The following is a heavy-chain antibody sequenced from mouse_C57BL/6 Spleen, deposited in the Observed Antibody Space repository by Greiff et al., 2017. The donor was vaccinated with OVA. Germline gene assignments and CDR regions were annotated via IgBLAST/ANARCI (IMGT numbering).Heavy chain of an antibody. CDR1: GYTFTDYN. J-gene: IGHJ2*01. Sequence: EVQLQPSGPELVTPGASVMMSCKASGYTFTDYNMHWVKQSHGKSLEWIGYLNPNTGGTIYNQKFKGKATLTVNKSSSTAYMELRSLPSEDSAVYYWARGRLVYYDYWGQGTTLTVTS. CDR3: ARGRLVYYDY. CDR2: LNPNTGGT. D-gene: IGHD2-2*01. V-gene: IGHV1-22*01.